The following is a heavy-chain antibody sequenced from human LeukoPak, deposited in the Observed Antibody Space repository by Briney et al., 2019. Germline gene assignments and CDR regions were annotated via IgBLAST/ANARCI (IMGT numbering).Heavy chain of an antibody. CDR3: AKGGSYRSQPYFDY. Sequence: GGSLRLSCAASGFTFSSYSMNWVRQAPGKGLEWVSGISPSGDITYYADSVKGRFTISRDNSKNTVYLQMNSLRAEDTAVYYCAKGGSYRSQPYFDYWGQGTPVTVSS. J-gene: IGHJ4*02. CDR2: ISPSGDIT. CDR1: GFTFSSYS. D-gene: IGHD3-16*02. V-gene: IGHV3-23*01.